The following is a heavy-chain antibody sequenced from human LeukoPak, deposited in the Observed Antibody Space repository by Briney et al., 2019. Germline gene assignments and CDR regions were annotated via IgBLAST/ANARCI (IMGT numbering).Heavy chain of an antibody. Sequence: PSQTLSLTCAISGDSVSSKSAAWNWITQSPSRGLEWLGRTYYRSKCSSGYAESVKSRLTISPDTSKNQFSLQLRSVTPDDTAVYYCARSQTGGTFDFWGQGALVTVSS. D-gene: IGHD1/OR15-1a*01. CDR2: TYYRSKCSS. V-gene: IGHV6-1*01. CDR1: GDSVSSKSAA. J-gene: IGHJ4*02. CDR3: ARSQTGGTFDF.